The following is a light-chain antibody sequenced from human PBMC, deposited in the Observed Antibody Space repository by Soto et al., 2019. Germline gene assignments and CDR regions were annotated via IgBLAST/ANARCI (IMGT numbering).Light chain of an antibody. CDR3: QQRSNWPPT. V-gene: IGKV3-11*01. J-gene: IGKJ4*01. Sequence: EIVLTQSPATLSLSPGERATLSCRASQSVSSYLAWDQQKPGQAPRLLIYDASNRATGIPARFSSSGSGTDFTLTISSLEPEDFAVYYCQQRSNWPPTFGGGTKVAIK. CDR1: QSVSSY. CDR2: DAS.